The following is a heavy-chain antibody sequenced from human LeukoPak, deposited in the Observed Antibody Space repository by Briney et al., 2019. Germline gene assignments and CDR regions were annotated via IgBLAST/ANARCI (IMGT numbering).Heavy chain of an antibody. V-gene: IGHV3-53*05. CDR2: IYSGGST. CDR1: GFTVSSNY. D-gene: IGHD3-3*02. J-gene: IGHJ3*02. CDR3: SDFGSINDAFDI. Sequence: PGGSLRLSCAAPGFTVSSNYMSWVRQAPGKGLEWVSVIYSGGSTYYADSVKGRFTISRDNSKNTLYLQMNSLRSEDTAVYYCSDFGSINDAFDIWGQGTMVTVSS.